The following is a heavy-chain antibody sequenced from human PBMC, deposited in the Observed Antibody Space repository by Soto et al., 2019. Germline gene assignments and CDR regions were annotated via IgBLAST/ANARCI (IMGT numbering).Heavy chain of an antibody. CDR2: ISSSSSYT. V-gene: IGHV3-11*06. Sequence: GGSLRLSCAASGFTFSDYYMSWIRQAPGKGLEWVSYISSSSSYTNYADSVKGRFTISRDNAKNTLYLQMSSLRAEDTAVYYCVKDGSSGWPYFYDMDVWGQGTTVTVCS. CDR3: VKDGSSGWPYFYDMDV. J-gene: IGHJ6*02. CDR1: GFTFSDYY. D-gene: IGHD6-19*01.